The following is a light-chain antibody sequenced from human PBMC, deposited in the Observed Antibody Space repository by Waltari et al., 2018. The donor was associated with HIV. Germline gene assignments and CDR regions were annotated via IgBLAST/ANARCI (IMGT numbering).Light chain of an antibody. CDR2: SNN. J-gene: IGLJ2*01. Sequence: QSVLTQPPSASGTPGQRVTISCSGSSSNIGSNTVNWYQQLPGTAPKLLNYSNNQRPSGVPDRCAGSKSGTSASLAISGLQSDDEADYYCAAWDDSLNGPGVFGGGTKLTVL. V-gene: IGLV1-44*01. CDR3: AAWDDSLNGPGV. CDR1: SSNIGSNT.